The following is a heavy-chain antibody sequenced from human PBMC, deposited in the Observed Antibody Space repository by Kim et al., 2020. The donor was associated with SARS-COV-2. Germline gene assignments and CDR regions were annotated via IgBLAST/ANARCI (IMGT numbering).Heavy chain of an antibody. J-gene: IGHJ3*02. CDR1: GFSFSYYE. D-gene: IGHD3-16*01. CDR2: ISGNGSGK. CDR3: AREIRTTPDAFDI. V-gene: IGHV3-48*03. Sequence: GGSLRLSCVASGFSFSYYEMSWVRQAPGKGLEWLSYISGNGSGKEYADSVKDRFPIFRDNAKNSVYLQMNSLRAEDTAVYHCAREIRTTPDAFDICGQGAMVTVSP.